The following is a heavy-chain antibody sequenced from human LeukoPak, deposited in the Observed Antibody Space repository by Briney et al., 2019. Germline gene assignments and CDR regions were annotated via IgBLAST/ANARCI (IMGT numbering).Heavy chain of an antibody. CDR1: GFTFSRHW. V-gene: IGHV3-7*04. CDR3: ARGFRYSSGWYYFDY. J-gene: IGHJ4*02. D-gene: IGHD6-19*01. CDR2: INQDGSEK. Sequence: PGGSLRLSCAASGFTFSRHWMSWVRQAPGKGLEWVAIINQDGSEKYYVDSVKGRFTISRDNAKNSLYLEMNSRRAEDTAVYYCARGFRYSSGWYYFDYWGQGTLVTVSS.